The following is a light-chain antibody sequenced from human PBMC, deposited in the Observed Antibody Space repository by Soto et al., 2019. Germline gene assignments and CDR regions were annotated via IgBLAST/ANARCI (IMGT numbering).Light chain of an antibody. V-gene: IGLV2-23*01. CDR2: EGT. CDR1: SSDVGSYNL. CDR3: CSYADTSTLFV. J-gene: IGLJ1*01. Sequence: QSALTQPASVSGSPGQSITISCTGTSSDVGSYNLVSWYQQHPGKAPKLMIYEGTKRPSGVSNRFSGSKSGNTASLTISGLQAEDEADYYCCSYADTSTLFVFGTGTMVTVL.